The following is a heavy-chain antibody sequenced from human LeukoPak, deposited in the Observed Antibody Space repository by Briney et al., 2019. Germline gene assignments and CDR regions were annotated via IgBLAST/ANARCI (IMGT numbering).Heavy chain of an antibody. D-gene: IGHD3-9*01. CDR3: ATDQRYAFDH. J-gene: IGHJ4*02. Sequence: QPGGSLRLSCATSGFSFTDYPMNWVRQAPGKGLEWISNIRTTAEGAKYAYYADSVKGRVTISRDDGKNTLYLHMNSLRDDDTAVYYCATDQRYAFDHWGQGILVTVSS. CDR1: GFSFTDYP. V-gene: IGHV3-48*02. CDR2: IRTTAEGAKYA.